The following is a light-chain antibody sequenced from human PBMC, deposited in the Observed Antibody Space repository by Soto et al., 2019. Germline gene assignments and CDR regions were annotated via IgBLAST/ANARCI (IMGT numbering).Light chain of an antibody. J-gene: IGKJ5*01. CDR3: QQSYSTPPKIT. Sequence: EIVLTQSPGTLSLSPVERATLSCRASQSVSSSYLAWYQQKPGQAPRLLIYGASSRATGIPDRFSGSGSGTDFTLTISRLEPEDFATYYCQQSYSTPPKITFGQGTRLEIK. CDR2: GAS. CDR1: QSVSSSY. V-gene: IGKV3-20*01.